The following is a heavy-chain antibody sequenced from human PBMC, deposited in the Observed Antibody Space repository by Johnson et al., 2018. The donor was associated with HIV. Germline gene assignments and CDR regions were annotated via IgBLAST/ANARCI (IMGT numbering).Heavy chain of an antibody. J-gene: IGHJ3*02. V-gene: IGHV3-30*03. CDR1: GFTFSTYD. CDR3: ARTVVGSSYDAFDI. CDR2: ISYDGGNK. D-gene: IGHD4-23*01. Sequence: QVQLVESGGGLVQPGESLRLSCAASGFTFSTYDMHWVRQAPGKGLEWVAVISYDGGNKYYADSVKGRFTISRDHAKNTLFLQMDSLRPEDTAVYYCARTVVGSSYDAFDIWGQGTMVTVSS.